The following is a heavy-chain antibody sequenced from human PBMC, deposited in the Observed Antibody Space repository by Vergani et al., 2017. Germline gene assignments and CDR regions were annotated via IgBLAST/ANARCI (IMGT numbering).Heavy chain of an antibody. J-gene: IGHJ2*01. CDR3: ARDRWVYYDILTGYSFDL. Sequence: EVQLLESGGGLVQPGGSLRLSCAASGFTFSSYAMSWVRQAPGKGLEWVSAISGSGGSTYYADSVKGLFTISRDNSKNTLYLQMNSLRAEDTAVYYCARDRWVYYDILTGYSFDLWGRGTLVTVSS. D-gene: IGHD3-9*01. CDR1: GFTFSSYA. CDR2: ISGSGGST. V-gene: IGHV3-23*01.